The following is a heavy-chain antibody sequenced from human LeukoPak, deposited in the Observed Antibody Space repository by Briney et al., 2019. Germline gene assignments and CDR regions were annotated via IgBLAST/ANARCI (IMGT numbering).Heavy chain of an antibody. V-gene: IGHV1-69*13. CDR2: IIPIFGTA. Sequence: AASVKVSCKASGGTFSSYAISWVRQAPGQGLEWMGGIIPIFGTANYAQKFQGRVTITADESTSTAYMELSSLRSEDTAVYYCARGLREGAATFDDAFDIWGQGTMVTVSS. D-gene: IGHD1-26*01. CDR3: ARGLREGAATFDDAFDI. J-gene: IGHJ3*02. CDR1: GGTFSSYA.